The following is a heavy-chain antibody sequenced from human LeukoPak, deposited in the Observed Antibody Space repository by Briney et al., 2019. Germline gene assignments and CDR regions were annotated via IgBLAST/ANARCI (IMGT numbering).Heavy chain of an antibody. CDR2: INPSGGST. CDR3: ARGAGYYDSSGYSYKHDAFDV. J-gene: IGHJ3*01. V-gene: IGHV1-46*01. Sequence: GASVKVSCKASGYTFTSYYMHWVRQAPGQGLEWMGIINPSGGSTSNAQKFQGRVTMTRDTSTSTVYMELSSLRSEDTAVYYCARGAGYYDSSGYSYKHDAFDVWGQGTMVTVSS. D-gene: IGHD3-22*01. CDR1: GYTFTSYY.